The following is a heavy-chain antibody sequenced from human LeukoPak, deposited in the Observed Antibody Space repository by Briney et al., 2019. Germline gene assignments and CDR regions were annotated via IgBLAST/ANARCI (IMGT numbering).Heavy chain of an antibody. J-gene: IGHJ4*02. CDR1: GGSISSGGYS. Sequence: SETLSPTCAVSGGSISSGGYSWSWIRQPPGKGLEWIGYIYHSGSTYYNPSLKSRVTISVDRSKNQFSLKLSSVTAADTAVYYCARGHYYDSSGYPPFFFDYWGQGTLVTVSS. D-gene: IGHD3-22*01. CDR3: ARGHYYDSSGYPPFFFDY. V-gene: IGHV4-30-2*01. CDR2: IYHSGST.